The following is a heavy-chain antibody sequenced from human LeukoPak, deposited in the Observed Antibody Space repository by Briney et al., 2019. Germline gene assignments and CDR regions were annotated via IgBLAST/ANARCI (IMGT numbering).Heavy chain of an antibody. Sequence: PSQTLSLTCAVSGGSISSGGYSWSWIRQPPGKGLEWIGYIYHSGSTYYNPSLKSRVTISVDRSKNQFSLKLSSVTAADTAVYYCARHGYSSGWYSTGTMGYFDYWGQGTLVTVSS. V-gene: IGHV4-30-2*01. J-gene: IGHJ4*02. CDR2: IYHSGST. CDR1: GGSISSGGYS. CDR3: ARHGYSSGWYSTGTMGYFDY. D-gene: IGHD6-19*01.